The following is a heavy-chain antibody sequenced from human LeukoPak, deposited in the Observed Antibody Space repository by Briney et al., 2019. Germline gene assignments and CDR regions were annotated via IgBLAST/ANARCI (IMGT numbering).Heavy chain of an antibody. J-gene: IGHJ4*02. Sequence: GGSLRLSCAASGFSFDDYGMSWVRQAPGKGLEWVSGINWNGGSTGYADSVKGRFTISRDNAKNSLYLQMNSLRAEDTALYYCARGDYFDSSGYGDYWGQGTLVTVSS. CDR3: ARGDYFDSSGYGDY. CDR2: INWNGGST. V-gene: IGHV3-20*04. D-gene: IGHD3-22*01. CDR1: GFSFDDYG.